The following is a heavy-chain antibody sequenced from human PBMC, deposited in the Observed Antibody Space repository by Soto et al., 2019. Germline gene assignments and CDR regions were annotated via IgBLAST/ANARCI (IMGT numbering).Heavy chain of an antibody. CDR1: GGTFSSYA. CDR3: ARAIYGDYVWSVAYDD. J-gene: IGHJ4*02. V-gene: IGHV1-69*01. CDR2: IIPIFGTA. Sequence: QVQLVQSGAEVKQPGSSVKVSCKASGGTFSSYAISWVRQAPGQGLEWMGGIIPIFGTANYAQKFQGRVTITADESTSTAYMELSRLRSEDTAVYYCARAIYGDYVWSVAYDDWGQGTLVTVSS. D-gene: IGHD4-17*01.